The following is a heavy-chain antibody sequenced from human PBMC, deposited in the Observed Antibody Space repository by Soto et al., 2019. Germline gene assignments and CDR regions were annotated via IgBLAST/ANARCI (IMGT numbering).Heavy chain of an antibody. CDR2: IYYTGST. D-gene: IGHD3-16*01. J-gene: IGHJ6*02. Sequence: SETLSLTCTVSGDSINTGGYYWSWIRQHPGKGLEWIGYIYYTGSTYYTPPLKSRPTISVDKSNKQFSLRLMSVTAADTAVYYCARNQEVNYSHQGESFYYYGMDAWGQGTTVTVSS. CDR3: ARNQEVNYSHQGESFYYYGMDA. V-gene: IGHV4-31*03. CDR1: GDSINTGGYY.